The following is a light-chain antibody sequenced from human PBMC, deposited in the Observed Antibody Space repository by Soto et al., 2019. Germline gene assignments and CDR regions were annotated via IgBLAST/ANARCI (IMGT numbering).Light chain of an antibody. CDR1: QSVSTF. J-gene: IGKJ1*01. V-gene: IGKV1-39*01. CDR3: QQTYTTPRT. CDR2: DAS. Sequence: DIQMTQSPSSLSASVGDRVTLTCRASQSVSTFLKWFQQKPGKAPKVLIFDASSLQSGVPSRFSGSGSGTDFTLTISSLQPEDFATYYCQQTYTTPRTFGQGTQLEIK.